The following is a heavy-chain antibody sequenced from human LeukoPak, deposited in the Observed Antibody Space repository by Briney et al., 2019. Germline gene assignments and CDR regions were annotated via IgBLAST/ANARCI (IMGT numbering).Heavy chain of an antibody. Sequence: ASVKVSCKASGGTFSSYEISWVRQAPGQGLEWMGGIIPMVGTAKYAQKFQGRVTITTDKSTSTAYMELSSLRCEDTAVYYCASGTTDIVVVPATLRNDYFDYWGQGTLVTVSS. CDR1: GGTFSSYE. CDR3: ASGTTDIVVVPATLRNDYFDY. CDR2: IIPMVGTA. D-gene: IGHD2-2*01. J-gene: IGHJ4*02. V-gene: IGHV1-69*05.